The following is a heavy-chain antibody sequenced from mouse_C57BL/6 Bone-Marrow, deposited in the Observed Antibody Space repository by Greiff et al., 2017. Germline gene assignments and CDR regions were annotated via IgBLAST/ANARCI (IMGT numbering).Heavy chain of an antibody. V-gene: IGHV1-74*01. CDR1: GYTFTSYW. Sequence: QVQLQQPGAELVKPGASVKVSCKASGYTFTSYWMHWVKQRPGQGLEWIGRIHPSDSDTNYNHKFKGKDTLTVDKSSSTAYMQLSSLTSEDSAVYYCAMPSFYYGNYKYYALDYWGQGTSVTVSS. J-gene: IGHJ4*01. CDR3: AMPSFYYGNYKYYALDY. D-gene: IGHD2-1*01. CDR2: IHPSDSDT.